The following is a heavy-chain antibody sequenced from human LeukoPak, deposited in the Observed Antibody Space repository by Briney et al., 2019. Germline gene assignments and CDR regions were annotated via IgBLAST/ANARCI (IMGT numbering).Heavy chain of an antibody. D-gene: IGHD1-26*01. Sequence: GMSLRLSCAASGFTFSPYAMHWVRLAPGKGLEWVAVIRSDATTTQYADSVKGRFTISGDNSQNTVSLQIDSLRPEDTAVFYCTRNTGSHVGPGDSWGQGTLVTVSS. CDR1: GFTFSPYA. CDR2: IRSDATTT. J-gene: IGHJ4*02. CDR3: TRNTGSHVGPGDS. V-gene: IGHV3-30*04.